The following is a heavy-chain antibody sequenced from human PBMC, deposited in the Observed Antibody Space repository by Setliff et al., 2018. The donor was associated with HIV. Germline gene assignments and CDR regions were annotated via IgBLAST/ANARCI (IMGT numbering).Heavy chain of an antibody. V-gene: IGHV4-59*02. J-gene: IGHJ4*02. CDR2: LYYSGNT. CDR1: GASVNSHY. D-gene: IGHD3-10*01. CDR3: ARVDYYGSGSYSKHVDY. Sequence: PSETLSLTCTVSGASVNSHYWAWIRQPPGKGLEWIGSLYYSGNTNYNPSLKSRVTISVDKSKNQFSLKLSSVTAADTAVYYCARVDYYGSGSYSKHVDYWGQGTLVTVSS.